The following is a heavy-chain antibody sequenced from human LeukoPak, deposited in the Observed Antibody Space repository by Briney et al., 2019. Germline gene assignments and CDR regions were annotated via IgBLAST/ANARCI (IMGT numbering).Heavy chain of an antibody. D-gene: IGHD1-20*01. V-gene: IGHV4-34*01. J-gene: IGHJ3*02. CDR3: ARELYNWNGRRHAIDI. Sequence: SETLSLTCAVYGGSFSGYYWSWIRQPPGKGLEWIGEINHSGSTNYNPSLKSRVTISVDTSKNQFSLKLSSVTAADTAVYYCARELYNWNGRRHAIDIWGQGTMVTVSS. CDR1: GGSFSGYY. CDR2: INHSGST.